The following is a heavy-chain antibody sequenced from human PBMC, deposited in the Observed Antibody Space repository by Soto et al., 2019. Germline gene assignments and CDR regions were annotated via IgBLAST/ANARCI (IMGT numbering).Heavy chain of an antibody. CDR2: ISGSGGTT. Sequence: EVQLLESGGGLIQPGGSLRLSCAASGFTFNTYAMSWVRQDAGKGLEWVSGISGSGGTTYYADSVKGRFTISRDNSKNPLYRQRNSLRAEDTAIYYCAKQGERTTGTGWRWVFDNWGQGNLVTVSP. J-gene: IGHJ4*02. D-gene: IGHD1-1*01. CDR3: AKQGERTTGTGWRWVFDN. V-gene: IGHV3-23*01. CDR1: GFTFNTYA.